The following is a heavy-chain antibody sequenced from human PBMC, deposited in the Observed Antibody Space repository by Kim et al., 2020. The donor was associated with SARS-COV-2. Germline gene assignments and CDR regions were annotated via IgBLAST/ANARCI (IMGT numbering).Heavy chain of an antibody. Sequence: SETLSLTCTVSGDSISSSSYYWGWIRQPPGKGLEWIGSIYYSGSTYYSPSLKSRVTITIDTSENQFSLKLTSVTAADTAVYYCARGTQTGTTSLTFWGQGTLVTVSS. V-gene: IGHV4-39*01. CDR2: IYYSGST. CDR1: GDSISSSSYY. D-gene: IGHD1-7*01. J-gene: IGHJ4*02. CDR3: ARGTQTGTTSLTF.